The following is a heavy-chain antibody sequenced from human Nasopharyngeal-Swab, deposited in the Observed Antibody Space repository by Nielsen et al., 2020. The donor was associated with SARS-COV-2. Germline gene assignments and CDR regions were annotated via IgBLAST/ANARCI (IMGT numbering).Heavy chain of an antibody. D-gene: IGHD3-3*01. J-gene: IGHJ6*02. CDR3: ASGTYYDFWSGYYRNPNNPHYYYYYGMDV. V-gene: IGHV1-69*01. Sequence: WVRQAPGQGLEWMGGIIPIFGTANYAQKFQGRVTITADESTSTAYMELSSLRSEDTAVYYCASGTYYDFWSGYYRNPNNPHYYYYYGMDVWGQGNTVTVSS. CDR2: IIPIFGTA.